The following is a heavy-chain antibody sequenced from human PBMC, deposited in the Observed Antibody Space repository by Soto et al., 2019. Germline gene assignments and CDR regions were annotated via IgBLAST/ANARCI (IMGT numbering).Heavy chain of an antibody. D-gene: IGHD3-22*01. Sequence: SETLSLTCTVSGGSLSNYYWSWIRQPTGKGLEWIGRIYTGGSINYNPSLKSRVTMSVDTSKQQFSLKLTSVTAADTAVYYCARDLDSSGFSPDWVDPWGKGNLVTVSS. J-gene: IGHJ5*02. CDR3: ARDLDSSGFSPDWVDP. CDR1: GGSLSNYY. CDR2: IYTGGSI. V-gene: IGHV4-4*07.